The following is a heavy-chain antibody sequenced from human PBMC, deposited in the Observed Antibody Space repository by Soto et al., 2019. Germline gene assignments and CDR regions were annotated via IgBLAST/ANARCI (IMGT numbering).Heavy chain of an antibody. D-gene: IGHD3-3*01. CDR3: ARDPHEYWTSYWFDP. J-gene: IGHJ5*02. CDR2: ISAYDGKT. V-gene: IGHV1-18*01. CDR1: GYNFNSYG. Sequence: ASVKVSCKASGYNFNSYGINWVRQAPGQGLELMGWISAYDGKTTYAEKFQGRVTMTTHASTSTAYMELRSLRSDDTAVYYCARDPHEYWTSYWFDPWGQGTLVSVSS.